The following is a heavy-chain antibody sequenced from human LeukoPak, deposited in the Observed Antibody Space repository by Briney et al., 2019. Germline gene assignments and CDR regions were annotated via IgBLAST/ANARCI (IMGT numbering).Heavy chain of an antibody. D-gene: IGHD3-10*01. CDR2: IYYSGST. V-gene: IGHV4-39*07. Sequence: SETLSLTCTVSGGSISSSSYYWGWIRQPPGKGLEWIGSIYYSGSTYYNPSLKSRVTISVDTSKNQFSLKLSSVTAADTAVYYCARRIGSGLGVIDYWGQGTLVTVSS. CDR3: ARRIGSGLGVIDY. CDR1: GGSISSSSYY. J-gene: IGHJ4*02.